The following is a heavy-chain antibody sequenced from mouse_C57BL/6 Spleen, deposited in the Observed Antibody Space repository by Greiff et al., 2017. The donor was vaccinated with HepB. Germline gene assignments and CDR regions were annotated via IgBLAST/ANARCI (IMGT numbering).Heavy chain of an antibody. CDR2: IYPGSGNT. J-gene: IGHJ4*01. D-gene: IGHD3-2*02. CDR1: GYTFTDYY. V-gene: IGHV1-84*01. Sequence: QVHVKQSGPELVKPGASVKISCKASGYTFTDYYINWVKQRPGQGLEWIGWIYPGSGNTKYNEKFKGKATLTVDTSSSTAYMQLSSLTSEDSAVYFCARGQLSPYYYAMDYWGQGTSVTVSS. CDR3: ARGQLSPYYYAMDY.